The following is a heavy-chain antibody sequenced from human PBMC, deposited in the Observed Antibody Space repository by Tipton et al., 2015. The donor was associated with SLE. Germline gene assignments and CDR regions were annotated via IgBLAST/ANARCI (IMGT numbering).Heavy chain of an antibody. V-gene: IGHV4-34*01. D-gene: IGHD2-2*01. CDR1: GGSFNGYS. CDR2: ISHSRTT. Sequence: TLSLTCAVSGGSFNGYSWSWVRQSPGKGLEWIGEISHSRTTNYNPSLKSRVTISVDTSKNQFSLKLTSVTAADTAVYYCARGFRSITCLDYWGQGTLVTVSS. J-gene: IGHJ4*02. CDR3: ARGFRSITCLDY.